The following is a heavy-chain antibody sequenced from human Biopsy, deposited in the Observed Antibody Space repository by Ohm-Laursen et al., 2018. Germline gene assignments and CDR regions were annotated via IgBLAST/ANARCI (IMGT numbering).Heavy chain of an antibody. J-gene: IGHJ6*02. D-gene: IGHD5-12*01. V-gene: IGHV4-34*01. CDR2: INQSGST. CDR1: GESSSGYF. CDR3: ARGSGYFKLDV. Sequence: SDTLSLTCAVNGESSSGYFWNWIRQPPGKGLEWIGEINQSGSTEYNPSLKRRATLSADSSNSQFSLRLTPVTAADTAIYYCARGSGYFKLDVWGQGTTVTVSS.